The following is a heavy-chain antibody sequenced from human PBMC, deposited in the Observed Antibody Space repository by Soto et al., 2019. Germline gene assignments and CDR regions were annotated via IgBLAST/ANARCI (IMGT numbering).Heavy chain of an antibody. CDR3: AKLRRSGSYSHDAFDI. Sequence: GGSLRLSCAASGFTFSGYAMSWVRQAPGKGLEWASVISGGGGSTYYADSVKGRFTISRDNSKNTLYLQMNSLRAEDTALYYCAKLRRSGSYSHDAFDIWGQRTMVTVSS. V-gene: IGHV3-23*01. D-gene: IGHD1-26*01. J-gene: IGHJ3*02. CDR2: ISGGGGST. CDR1: GFTFSGYA.